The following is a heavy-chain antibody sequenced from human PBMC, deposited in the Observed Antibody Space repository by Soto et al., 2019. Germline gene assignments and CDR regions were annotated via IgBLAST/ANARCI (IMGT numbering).Heavy chain of an antibody. V-gene: IGHV4-39*01. CDR3: ARHWGIHSSSNTRSPLYYYYKVDV. CDR1: GGSISSSSYY. Sequence: PSETLSLTCTVSGGSISSSSYYWGWIRQPPGKGLEWIGSIYYSGRTFYNPSLKSRITLSVDTSKNQFSLKLSSVTAADTALYYCARHWGIHSSSNTRSPLYYYYKVDVWGQGTTVTVSS. D-gene: IGHD6-6*01. CDR2: IYYSGRT. J-gene: IGHJ6*02.